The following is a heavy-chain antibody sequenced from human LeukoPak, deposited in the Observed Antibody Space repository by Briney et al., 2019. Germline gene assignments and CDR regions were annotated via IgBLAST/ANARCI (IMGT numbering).Heavy chain of an antibody. CDR3: ARLSQTPDYYSSGGYYYLGY. CDR2: MHPNKHHT. CDR1: MYTFSSCD. V-gene: IGHV1-8*01. Sequence: ASEKLSCNASMYTFSSCDINWVREAAAHGLEWMGCMHPNKHHTGFAQKFQSRLTMTRDTSLSTAYMEQSSLRSDDRAVYYCARLSQTPDYYSSGGYYYLGYWGQGTPVTVPS. J-gene: IGHJ4*02. D-gene: IGHD3-22*01.